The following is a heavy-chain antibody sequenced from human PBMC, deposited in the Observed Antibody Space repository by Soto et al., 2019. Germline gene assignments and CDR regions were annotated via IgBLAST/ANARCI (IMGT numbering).Heavy chain of an antibody. CDR2: ISFDGSNE. Sequence: QVQLVESGGGVVQPGRSLRLSCAASGFTFSSSAMHWVRQAPGKGLEWMTFISFDGSNEYYADSVKGRFTISRDNSKNPLYLQMNSLRVEDTAVYYCARDVIGARGYWGQGTLVTVSS. J-gene: IGHJ4*02. V-gene: IGHV3-30-3*01. D-gene: IGHD6-6*01. CDR1: GFTFSSSA. CDR3: ARDVIGARGY.